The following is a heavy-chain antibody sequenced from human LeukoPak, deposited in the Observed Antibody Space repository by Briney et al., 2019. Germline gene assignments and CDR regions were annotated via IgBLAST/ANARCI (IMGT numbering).Heavy chain of an antibody. CDR1: GYNFTSHG. CDR2: ISVYNGNT. CDR3: ARDLTHLRLGELSQPRY. V-gene: IGHV1-18*01. J-gene: IGHJ4*02. Sequence: ASVKVSCKASGYNFTSHGISWVRQAPGQGLEWMGWISVYNGNTNYAQKLQGRVTMTTDASTSTAYMEPRSLRSDDTAVYYCARDLTHLRLGELSQPRYWGQGTLVTVSS. D-gene: IGHD3-16*02.